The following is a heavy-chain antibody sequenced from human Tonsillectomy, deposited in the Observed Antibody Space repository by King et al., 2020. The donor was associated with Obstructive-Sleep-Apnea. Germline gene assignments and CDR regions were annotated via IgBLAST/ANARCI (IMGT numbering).Heavy chain of an antibody. CDR1: GGSISDYY. CDR3: ARVSRYYDSSGYYHYYFDL. Sequence: VQLQESGPGLVKPSETLSLTCTVSGGSISDYYWSWIRQPPGKGLEWIGYIYYDGSTNYNPSVKSRDTISVDTSKNQFSLELSSVTAADTAVYYCARVSRYYDSSGYYHYYFDLWGRGTLVTVSS. J-gene: IGHJ2*01. V-gene: IGHV4-59*08. D-gene: IGHD3-22*01. CDR2: IYYDGST.